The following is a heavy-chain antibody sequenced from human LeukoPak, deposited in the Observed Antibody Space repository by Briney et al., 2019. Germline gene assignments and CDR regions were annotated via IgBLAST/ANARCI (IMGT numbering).Heavy chain of an antibody. D-gene: IGHD3-22*01. V-gene: IGHV3-30*18. CDR2: ISYDGSNQ. J-gene: IGHJ4*02. CDR3: AKDLCLYGSSGDPRCPDY. CDR1: GFTFSSYG. Sequence: PGGSLRLSCAASGFTFSSYGMHWVRQAPGKGLEWVAVISYDGSNQYCVDSVKGRFTISRDNSKNTLYLQMNSLRDEDTAVYYCAKDLCLYGSSGDPRCPDYWGQGTLVTVSS.